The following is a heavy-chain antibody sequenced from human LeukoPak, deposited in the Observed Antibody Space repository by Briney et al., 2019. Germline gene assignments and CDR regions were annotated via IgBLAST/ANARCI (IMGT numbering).Heavy chain of an antibody. CDR3: TRERWGAFDY. D-gene: IGHD3-16*01. Sequence: GGSLRLSCAASGFTFSSYWMSWVRQAPGKGLEWVGFIRSKAYGGTTEYAASVKGRFTISRDDSKSIAYLQMKSLKTEDTAVYYCTRERWGAFDYWGQGTLVTVSS. V-gene: IGHV3-49*04. CDR2: IRSKAYGGTT. J-gene: IGHJ4*02. CDR1: GFTFSSYW.